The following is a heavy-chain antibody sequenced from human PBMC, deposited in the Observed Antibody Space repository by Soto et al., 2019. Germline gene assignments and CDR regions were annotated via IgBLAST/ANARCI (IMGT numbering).Heavy chain of an antibody. CDR3: AKVNYDSSGYWYFDL. D-gene: IGHD3-22*01. J-gene: IGHJ2*01. V-gene: IGHV3-30*18. Sequence: QVQLVESGGGVVQPGRSLRLSCAASGFTFSSYGMHWVRQAPGKGLEWVAVISYDGSNKYYADSVKGRFTISGDNSKNTLYLQMNSLRAEDTAVYYCAKVNYDSSGYWYFDLWGRGTLVTVSS. CDR1: GFTFSSYG. CDR2: ISYDGSNK.